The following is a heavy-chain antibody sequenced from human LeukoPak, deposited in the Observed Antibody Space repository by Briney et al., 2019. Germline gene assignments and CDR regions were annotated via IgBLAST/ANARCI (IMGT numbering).Heavy chain of an antibody. CDR3: ARDYYGSGSYYKPFDY. CDR1: GGTFSSYA. Sequence: SVTVSCKASGGTFSSYAIGWVRQAPGQGLEWMEGIIPILGTAKYAQKFQGRGTITEDESTSTAYMELSSLRSEDTAVYYCARDYYGSGSYYKPFDYWGQGTLVTVSS. J-gene: IGHJ4*02. V-gene: IGHV1-69*01. D-gene: IGHD3-10*01. CDR2: IIPILGTA.